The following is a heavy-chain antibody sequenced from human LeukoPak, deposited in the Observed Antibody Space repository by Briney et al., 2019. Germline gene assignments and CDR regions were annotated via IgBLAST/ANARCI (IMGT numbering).Heavy chain of an antibody. V-gene: IGHV3-73*01. CDR3: TRHTTGSPEFDP. D-gene: IGHD1-26*01. J-gene: IGHJ5*02. CDR2: IRSKANNYAT. Sequence: GGSLRLSCVTSGFNFNDSALHWVRQAPGKGLEWVGRIRSKANNYATTYTASVRGRFIFSRDDSKSTAWLQMNSLRIEDSALYYCTRHTTGSPEFDPWGQGTLVTVSS. CDR1: GFNFNDSA.